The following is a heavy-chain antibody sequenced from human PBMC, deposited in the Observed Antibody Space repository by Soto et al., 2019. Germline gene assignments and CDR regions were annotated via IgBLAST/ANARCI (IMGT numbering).Heavy chain of an antibody. CDR1: GFTLSNYG. J-gene: IGHJ3*02. Sequence: GGSLRLSCAASGFTLSNYGMTWVRQAPGKGLQWVSTIRGRGGTTYYADSVKGRFTISRDDSRNTLYLQMNSLRAEDTAVYYCARRSPSWAFDIWGQGTMVTVSS. D-gene: IGHD2-15*01. CDR3: ARRSPSWAFDI. V-gene: IGHV3-23*01. CDR2: IRGRGGTT.